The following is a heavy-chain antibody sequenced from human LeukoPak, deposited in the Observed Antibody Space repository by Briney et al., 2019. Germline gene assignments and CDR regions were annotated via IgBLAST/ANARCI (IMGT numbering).Heavy chain of an antibody. CDR3: ARVRQLLDYWYFDL. CDR1: GGSISSGSYY. D-gene: IGHD6-13*01. CDR2: IYTSGST. Sequence: SQTLSLTCTVSGGSISSGSYYWSWIRQPAGKGLEWIGRIYTSGSTNYNPSLKSRVTISVDTSKNQFSLKLSAVTAADTAVYYCARVRQLLDYWYFDLWGRGTLVTVSS. J-gene: IGHJ2*01. V-gene: IGHV4-61*02.